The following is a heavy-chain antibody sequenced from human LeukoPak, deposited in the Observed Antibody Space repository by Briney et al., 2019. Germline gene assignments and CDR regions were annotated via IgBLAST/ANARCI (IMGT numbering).Heavy chain of an antibody. V-gene: IGHV3-30*02. CDR3: AREAWDQTGSAPVI. CDR1: GFTFSSYG. J-gene: IGHJ4*02. D-gene: IGHD1-14*01. Sequence: PGGSLRLPCAASGFTFSSYGMHWVRQAPGKGLEWVATIRYDGSEKYYAEFVTGRFTVSRDNSKNTLYLEVNSVRAEDTAVYYCAREAWDQTGSAPVIWGQGTRVTVSS. CDR2: IRYDGSEK.